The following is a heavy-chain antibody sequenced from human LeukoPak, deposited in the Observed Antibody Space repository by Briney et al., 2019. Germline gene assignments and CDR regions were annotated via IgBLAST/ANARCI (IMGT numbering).Heavy chain of an antibody. V-gene: IGHV3-23*01. Sequence: GGSLRLSCAASGFTFSSYAMSWVRQAPGKGLEWVSAISGSGGSTYYADSVKGRFTISRDNSKNTLYLQMNSLRAEDTAVYYCAKDRAIFGVVPYWYFDLWGRGTLVTVSS. CDR1: GFTFSSYA. J-gene: IGHJ2*01. D-gene: IGHD3-3*01. CDR2: ISGSGGST. CDR3: AKDRAIFGVVPYWYFDL.